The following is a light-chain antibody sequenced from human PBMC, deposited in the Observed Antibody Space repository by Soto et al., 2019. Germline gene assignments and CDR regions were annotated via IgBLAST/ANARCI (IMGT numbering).Light chain of an antibody. V-gene: IGKV1-5*03. CDR1: QSISSW. CDR2: KAS. Sequence: DLQMTQSPSTLSASVGDRVTITCRASQSISSWLAWYQQKPGKAPKVLIYKASSLESGVPSRFSGSGSVTEFTLTSSSLQPDDFATYYCQQYNTYPWTFGQGTQVEIK. J-gene: IGKJ1*01. CDR3: QQYNTYPWT.